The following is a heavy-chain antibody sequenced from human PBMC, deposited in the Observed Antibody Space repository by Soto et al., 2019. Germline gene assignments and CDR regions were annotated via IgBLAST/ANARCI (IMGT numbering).Heavy chain of an antibody. Sequence: QGQLVESGGGVVQPGRSLRLSCAASGFTFSSYAMHWVRQAPGKGLEWVAVISYDGSNKYYADSVKGRLTISRDNSKNTLYLQMNSLRAEDTAVYYCSRDQGAARLDYFDYWGQGTLVTVSS. CDR3: SRDQGAARLDYFDY. D-gene: IGHD6-6*01. V-gene: IGHV3-30-3*01. J-gene: IGHJ4*02. CDR1: GFTFSSYA. CDR2: ISYDGSNK.